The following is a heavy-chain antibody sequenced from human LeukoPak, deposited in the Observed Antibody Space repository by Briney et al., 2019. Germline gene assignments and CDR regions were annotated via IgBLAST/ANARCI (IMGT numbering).Heavy chain of an antibody. CDR3: AKGLYNWNYLGAFDI. V-gene: IGHV3-23*01. J-gene: IGHJ3*02. CDR2: ISGSGGT. CDR1: GFTFSSYA. D-gene: IGHD1-7*01. Sequence: GGSLRLSCAASGFTFSSYAMSWVRQAPGKGLEWVSAISGSGGTYYADSVKGRFTISRDNSKNTLYLQMNSLRAEDTAVYYCAKGLYNWNYLGAFDIWGQGTMVTVSS.